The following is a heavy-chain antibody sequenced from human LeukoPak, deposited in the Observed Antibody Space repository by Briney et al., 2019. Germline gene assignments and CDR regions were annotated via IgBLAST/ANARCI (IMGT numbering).Heavy chain of an antibody. Sequence: SGGSLRLSCAASGFTFSSYAMSWVRQAPGKGLEWVSAISGSGGSTYYADSVKGRFTISRDNSKNTLYLQMNSLRAEDTAVYYCARDDAALKAWYAFDYWGQGTLVTVSS. D-gene: IGHD6-13*01. J-gene: IGHJ4*02. V-gene: IGHV3-23*01. CDR3: ARDDAALKAWYAFDY. CDR1: GFTFSSYA. CDR2: ISGSGGST.